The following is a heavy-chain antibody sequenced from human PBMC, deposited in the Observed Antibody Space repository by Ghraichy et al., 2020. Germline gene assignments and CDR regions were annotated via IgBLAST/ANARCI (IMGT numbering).Heavy chain of an antibody. CDR2: IKQDGSEK. D-gene: IGHD6-13*01. V-gene: IGHV3-7*01. Sequence: GESLNISCAASGFTFSSYWMSWVRQAPGKGLEWVANIKQDGSEKYYVDSVKGRFTIPRDNAKNSLYLQMNSLRAEDTAVYYCARDYNMVYSSSWYPPNYYGMDVWGQGTTVTVSS. J-gene: IGHJ6*02. CDR1: GFTFSSYW. CDR3: ARDYNMVYSSSWYPPNYYGMDV.